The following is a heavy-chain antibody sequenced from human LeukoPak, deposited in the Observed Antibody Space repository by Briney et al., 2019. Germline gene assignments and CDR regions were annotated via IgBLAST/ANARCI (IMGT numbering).Heavy chain of an antibody. J-gene: IGHJ4*02. D-gene: IGHD1-26*01. Sequence: GASVKVSCKASGYTFTGYFVHWVRRAPGQGLEWMGWINPDSGGTNYAQKFQGRVTMTRDTSISTAYMELSRLRSDDTAVYYCAPSGTYRSTDYYFDYWGQGTLVTVPS. CDR2: INPDSGGT. V-gene: IGHV1-2*02. CDR1: GYTFTGYF. CDR3: APSGTYRSTDYYFDY.